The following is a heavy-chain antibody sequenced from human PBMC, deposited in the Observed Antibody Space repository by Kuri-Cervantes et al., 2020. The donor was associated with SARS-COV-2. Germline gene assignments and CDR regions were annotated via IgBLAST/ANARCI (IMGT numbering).Heavy chain of an antibody. CDR3: ARETAGEGSFDY. D-gene: IGHD7-27*01. J-gene: IGHJ4*02. CDR1: GFTFSSYA. V-gene: IGHV3-30-3*01. Sequence: GESLKISCAASGFTFSSYAMHWVRQAPGKGLEWVAVISYVGSNKYYADSVKGRFTISRDNSKNTLYLQMNSLRAEDTAVYYCARETAGEGSFDYWGQGTLVTVSS. CDR2: ISYVGSNK.